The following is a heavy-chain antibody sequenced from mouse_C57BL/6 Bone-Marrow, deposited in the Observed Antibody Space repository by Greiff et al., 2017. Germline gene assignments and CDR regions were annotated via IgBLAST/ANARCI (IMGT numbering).Heavy chain of an antibody. J-gene: IGHJ2*01. CDR1: GFTFNTYA. Sequence: EVQVVESGGGLVQPKGSLKLSCAASGFTFNTYAMNWVRQAPGKGLEWVARIRSKSNNYATYYADSVKDRFTISRDDSQSMLYLQMNNLKTEDTAMCYCVRQEYGNYFDYWGQGTTLTVSS. CDR3: VRQEYGNYFDY. CDR2: IRSKSNNYAT. V-gene: IGHV10-1*02. D-gene: IGHD2-10*02.